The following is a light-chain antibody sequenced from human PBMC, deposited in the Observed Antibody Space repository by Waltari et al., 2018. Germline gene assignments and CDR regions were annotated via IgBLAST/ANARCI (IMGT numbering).Light chain of an antibody. Sequence: SYELTQPSSVSLSPGQTANITCSGNVLAKKYGRWLQQKPGQAPRLLIYRENARPSGIPARFSGSSSGTTVTLTISGAHVEDEADYYCYSVSANSWVFGGGTRLTVL. CDR2: REN. CDR1: VLAKKY. J-gene: IGLJ3*02. CDR3: YSVSANSWV. V-gene: IGLV3-27*01.